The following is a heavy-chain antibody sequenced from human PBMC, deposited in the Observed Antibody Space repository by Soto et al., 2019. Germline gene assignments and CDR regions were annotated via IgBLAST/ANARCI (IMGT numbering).Heavy chain of an antibody. V-gene: IGHV3-23*01. Sequence: PGGSLRLSCAASEFTFSRYAMYWVRQAPGKGLEWVSAISGAGDKTFYAEPVRGRFTISRDNSENTLFLQMNSLRAEDTAIYYCVKATSAAPFGYYGMDVWGQGTMVTVSS. J-gene: IGHJ6*02. D-gene: IGHD3-3*01. CDR1: EFTFSRYA. CDR3: VKATSAAPFGYYGMDV. CDR2: ISGAGDKT.